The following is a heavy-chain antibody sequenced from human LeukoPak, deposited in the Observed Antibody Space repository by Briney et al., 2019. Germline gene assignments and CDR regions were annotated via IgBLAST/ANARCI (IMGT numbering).Heavy chain of an antibody. CDR2: ISYDGSNK. CDR3: AKEEDYGDYPGWAFDI. D-gene: IGHD4-17*01. V-gene: IGHV3-30*18. J-gene: IGHJ3*02. Sequence: PGGSLRLSCAASGFTFSSYGMHWVRQAPGKGLEWVAVISYDGSNKYYADSVKGRFTISRDNSKNTLYLQMNSLRAEDTAVYYCAKEEDYGDYPGWAFDIWGQGTMVTVSS. CDR1: GFTFSSYG.